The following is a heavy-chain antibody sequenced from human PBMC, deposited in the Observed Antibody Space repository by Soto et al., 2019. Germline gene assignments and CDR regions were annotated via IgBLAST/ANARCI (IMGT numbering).Heavy chain of an antibody. J-gene: IGHJ3*01. D-gene: IGHD3-16*01. CDR2: IGRSGTTT. CDR3: ATRWGGGGAFDF. V-gene: IGHV3-48*03. Sequence: EVQLVESGGGLVLPGGSLRLSCSASGLTFSNYEMNWVRQAPGKGLEWVSYIGRSGTTTYYADSLKGRFTISRDNAKNSLYLQMNSLRAEDTAVYYGATRWGGGGAFDFWGQGTMVTVSS. CDR1: GLTFSNYE.